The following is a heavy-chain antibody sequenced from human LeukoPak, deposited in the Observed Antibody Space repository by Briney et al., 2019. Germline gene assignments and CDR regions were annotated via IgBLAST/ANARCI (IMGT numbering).Heavy chain of an antibody. CDR1: GGSISSGSYY. CDR3: ARDTSFWSGWYFDY. Sequence: SETLSLTCTVSGGSISSGSYYWSWIRQPAGKGLEWIGRIYTSGSTNYNPSLKSRATISVDTSKNQFSLKLSSVTAADTAVYYCARDTSFWSGWYFDYWGQGTLVTVSS. D-gene: IGHD3-3*01. V-gene: IGHV4-61*02. J-gene: IGHJ4*02. CDR2: IYTSGST.